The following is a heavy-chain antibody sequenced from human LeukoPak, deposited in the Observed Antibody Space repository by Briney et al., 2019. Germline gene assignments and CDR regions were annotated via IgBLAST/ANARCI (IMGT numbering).Heavy chain of an antibody. CDR2: IYPGDSDT. D-gene: IGHD4-17*01. J-gene: IGHJ3*02. V-gene: IGHV5-51*01. Sequence: GESLKISCKGSGYSFTSYWIGWVRQMPGKGLEWMGSIYPGDSDTRYSPSFQGQVTISADKSISTAYLQWSSLKASDTAMYYCARLSDYGDHVGAFDIWGQGTMVTVSS. CDR1: GYSFTSYW. CDR3: ARLSDYGDHVGAFDI.